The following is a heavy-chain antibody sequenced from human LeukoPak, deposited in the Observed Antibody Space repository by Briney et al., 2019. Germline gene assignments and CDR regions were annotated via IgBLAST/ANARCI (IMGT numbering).Heavy chain of an antibody. Sequence: SETLSLTCTVSGYSISSGYYWGWIRQPPGKGLEWIGSIYHSGSTYYNPSLKGRVTISVDTSKNQFSLKLSSVTAADTAVYYCARDSDITMIVGDAFDIWGQGTMVTVSS. J-gene: IGHJ3*02. CDR2: IYHSGST. CDR3: ARDSDITMIVGDAFDI. V-gene: IGHV4-38-2*02. CDR1: GYSISSGYY. D-gene: IGHD3-22*01.